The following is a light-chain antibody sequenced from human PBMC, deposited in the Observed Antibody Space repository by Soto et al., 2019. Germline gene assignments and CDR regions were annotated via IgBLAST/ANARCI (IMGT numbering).Light chain of an antibody. CDR1: QGISSY. CDR2: AAS. V-gene: IGKV1-27*01. J-gene: IGKJ5*01. CDR3: QNYSSVLT. Sequence: DIQMTQSPSSLSASVGDRVTITCRARQGISSYLAWYQQKLGKVPKLLISAASTLQSGVPSRCSGSGSGTVFTLTISSLPPEDVATYYCQNYSSVLTFGHGTRLEIK.